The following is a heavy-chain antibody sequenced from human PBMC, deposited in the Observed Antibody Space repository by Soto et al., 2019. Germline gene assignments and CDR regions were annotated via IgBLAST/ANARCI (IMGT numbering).Heavy chain of an antibody. V-gene: IGHV3-23*01. CDR2: ISGSGGST. D-gene: IGHD5-12*01. J-gene: IGHJ4*02. CDR3: ARDFGDIVATDWSYFDY. CDR1: GFTFSSYA. Sequence: PGGSLRLSCAASGFTFSSYAMSWVRQAPGKGLEWVSAISGSGGSTYYADSVKGRFTISRDNSKNTLYLQMNSLRAEDTAVYYCARDFGDIVATDWSYFDYWGQGTLVTVSS.